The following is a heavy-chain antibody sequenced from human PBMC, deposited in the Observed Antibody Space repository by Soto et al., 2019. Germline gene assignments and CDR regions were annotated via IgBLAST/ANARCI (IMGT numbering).Heavy chain of an antibody. V-gene: IGHV4-39*01. CDR1: GGSISSSSYY. CDR2: IYYSGST. Sequence: PSETLSLTCTVSGGSISSSSYYWGWIRQPPGKGLEWIGSIYYSGSTYYNPSLKSRVTISVDTSKNQFSLKLSSVTAADTAVYYCARQQPEQQLGSYYFDYWGQGTLVTVSS. CDR3: ARQQPEQQLGSYYFDY. D-gene: IGHD6-13*01. J-gene: IGHJ4*02.